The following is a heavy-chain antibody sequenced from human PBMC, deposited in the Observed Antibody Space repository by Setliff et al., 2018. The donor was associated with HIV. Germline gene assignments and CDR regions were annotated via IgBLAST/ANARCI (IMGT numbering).Heavy chain of an antibody. J-gene: IGHJ4*02. V-gene: IGHV3-66*02. CDR3: ARGALGYCSGGSCSLSY. CDR2: IYSGGST. Sequence: LRLSCAASGFTVSSNYMTWVRQAPGKGLEWVSVIYSGGSTYYADSVKGRFTISRDNSKNTLYLQMNSLRAEDTAVYYCARGALGYCSGGSCSLSYWGQGALVTVSS. D-gene: IGHD2-15*01. CDR1: GFTVSSNY.